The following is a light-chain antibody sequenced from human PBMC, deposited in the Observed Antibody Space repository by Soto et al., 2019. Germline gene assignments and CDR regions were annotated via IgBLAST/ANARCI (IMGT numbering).Light chain of an antibody. V-gene: IGKV1-5*01. CDR1: QSMNDW. CDR2: DAS. CDR3: LRYNAFSQT. J-gene: IGKJ1*01. Sequence: DIQMTQSPSTLSASIGDRVTITCRASQSMNDWLAWYQQKPGKAPKVLIYDASSLRSGVPSRFSGSRSGTEFTLTIDSLQPDDVATYYCLRYNAFSQTFGQGTKVDIK.